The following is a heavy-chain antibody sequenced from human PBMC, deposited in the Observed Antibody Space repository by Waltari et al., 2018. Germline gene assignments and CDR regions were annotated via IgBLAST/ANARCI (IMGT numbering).Heavy chain of an antibody. J-gene: IGHJ2*01. CDR2: VYTNGYT. V-gene: IGHV4-4*07. D-gene: IGHD6-6*01. Sequence: QVQLQESGPGLVKPSETLSLTCTVSGASISSYYWSWIRQPAGKGLEWIGRVYTNGYTNYNPSLKSRVTMSADTSKNQFSLKVTSVNAADTAVYYCARDSRSSSIWYFDLWGRGTLVTVSS. CDR1: GASISSYY. CDR3: ARDSRSSSIWYFDL.